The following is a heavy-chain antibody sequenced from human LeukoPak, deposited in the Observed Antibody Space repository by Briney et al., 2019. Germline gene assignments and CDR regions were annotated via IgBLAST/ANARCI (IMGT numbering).Heavy chain of an antibody. Sequence: SVKVSCKASGYTFTSYGISWVRQAPGQGLEWMGGIIPIFGTANYAQKFQGRVTITADESTSTAYMELSSLRSEDTAVYYCARDLGYDSSGYYSYYFDYWGQGTLVTVSS. CDR1: GYTFTSYG. CDR3: ARDLGYDSSGYYSYYFDY. V-gene: IGHV1-69*13. CDR2: IIPIFGTA. D-gene: IGHD3-22*01. J-gene: IGHJ4*02.